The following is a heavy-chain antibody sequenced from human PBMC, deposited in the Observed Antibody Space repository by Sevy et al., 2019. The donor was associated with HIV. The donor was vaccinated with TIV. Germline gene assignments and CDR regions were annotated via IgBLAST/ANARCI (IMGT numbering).Heavy chain of an antibody. J-gene: IGHJ6*02. Sequence: ASVKVSCKASGYAFTSYDINWVRQAPGQGLEWMGWMNPNSGNTGYAQKFQGRVTMTRNTSISTAYMELSSLRSEDTAVYYCARVRFLDWLYYYYYYGMDVWGQGTTVTVSS. CDR3: ARVRFLDWLYYYYYYGMDV. CDR2: MNPNSGNT. V-gene: IGHV1-8*01. CDR1: GYAFTSYD. D-gene: IGHD3-3*01.